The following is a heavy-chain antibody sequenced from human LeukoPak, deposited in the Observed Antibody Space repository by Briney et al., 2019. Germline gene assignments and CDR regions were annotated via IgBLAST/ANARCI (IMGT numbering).Heavy chain of an antibody. D-gene: IGHD3-10*01. CDR2: INHSGST. CDR1: GFTFSDYY. CDR3: ARVPGFGELFVFDY. J-gene: IGHJ4*02. V-gene: IGHV4-34*01. Sequence: KPGGSLRLSCAASGFTFSDYYMSWIRQPPGKGLEWIGEINHSGSTNYNPSLKSRVTISVDTSKNQFSLKLSSVTAADTAVYYCARVPGFGELFVFDYWGQGTLVTVSS.